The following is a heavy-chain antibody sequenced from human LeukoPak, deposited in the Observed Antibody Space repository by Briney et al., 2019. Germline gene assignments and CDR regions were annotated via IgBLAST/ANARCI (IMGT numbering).Heavy chain of an antibody. V-gene: IGHV1-69*06. J-gene: IGHJ4*02. Sequence: SVKVSCKASGGTFSSYAISWVRQAPGQGLEWMGGIIPIFGTANYAQKFQGRVTITADKSTSTAYMELSSLRSEDTAVYYCARGGEMATIGSVPPYYFDYWGRGTLVTVSS. CDR2: IIPIFGTA. CDR1: GGTFSSYA. D-gene: IGHD5-24*01. CDR3: ARGGEMATIGSVPPYYFDY.